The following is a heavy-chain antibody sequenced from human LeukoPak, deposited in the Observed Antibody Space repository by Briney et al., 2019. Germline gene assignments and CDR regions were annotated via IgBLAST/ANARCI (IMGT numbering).Heavy chain of an antibody. Sequence: GGSLRLSCAASGFTFSSYAMHWVRQAPGKGLEWVAVISYDGSNKYYADSVKGRFTISRDNSKNTLYLQMNSLRAEDTAVYYCGGAHGGNSGRDYWGQGTLVTVSS. CDR3: GGAHGGNSGRDY. CDR1: GFTFSSYA. V-gene: IGHV3-30*01. J-gene: IGHJ4*02. CDR2: ISYDGSNK. D-gene: IGHD4-23*01.